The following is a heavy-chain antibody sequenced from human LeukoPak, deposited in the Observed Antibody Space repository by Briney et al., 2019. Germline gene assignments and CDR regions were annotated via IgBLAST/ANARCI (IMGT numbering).Heavy chain of an antibody. J-gene: IGHJ4*02. V-gene: IGHV3-23*01. Sequence: GGSLRLSCAASGFTFSSYAMSWVRQAPGKGLEWVSAISGSGGSTYYADSVKGRFTISRDNSKNTLYLQMNSLRAEDTAVYYCATDPSSGWFRGNGYNSDYWGQGTLVTVSS. CDR2: ISGSGGST. D-gene: IGHD6-19*01. CDR1: GFTFSSYA. CDR3: ATDPSSGWFRGNGYNSDY.